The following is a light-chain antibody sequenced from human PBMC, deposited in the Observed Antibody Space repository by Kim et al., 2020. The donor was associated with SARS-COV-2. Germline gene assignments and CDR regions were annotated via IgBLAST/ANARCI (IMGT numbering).Light chain of an antibody. V-gene: IGLV3-27*01. CDR1: VLAKKY. Sequence: SYELTQPSSVSVSPGQTARITCSGDVLAKKYARWFQQKPGQAPVLVIYKDTERPSGIPERFSGSSSGSTVTLTISGAQVGDEGDYYCYSYTAAGEPVLGGGTQLTVL. CDR3: YSYTAAGEPV. CDR2: KDT. J-gene: IGLJ3*02.